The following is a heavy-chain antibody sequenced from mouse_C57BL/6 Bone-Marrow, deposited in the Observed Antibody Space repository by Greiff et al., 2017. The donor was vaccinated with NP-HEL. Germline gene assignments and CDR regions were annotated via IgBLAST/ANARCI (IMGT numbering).Heavy chain of an antibody. CDR1: GFNIKDYY. CDR3: TRNYSNSFAY. J-gene: IGHJ3*01. Sequence: VHVKQSGAELVRPGASVKLSCTASGFNIKDYYMHWVKQRPEQGLEWIGRIDPEDGDTEYAPKFQGKATMTADTSSNTAYLQLRSLTSEDSAVYYCTRNYSNSFAYWGQGTLVTVSA. CDR2: IDPEDGDT. D-gene: IGHD2-5*01. V-gene: IGHV14-1*01.